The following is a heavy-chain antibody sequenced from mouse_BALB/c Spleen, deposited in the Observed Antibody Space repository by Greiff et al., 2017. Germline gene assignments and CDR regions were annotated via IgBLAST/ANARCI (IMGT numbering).Heavy chain of an antibody. CDR2: INPNNGGT. Sequence: VQLKESGPELVKPGASVKISCKASGYTFTDYNMDWVKQSHGKSLEWIGDINPNNGGTIYNQKFKGKATLTVDKSSSTAYMELRSLTSEDTAGYYCARRYAMDYWGQGTSGTVSS. J-gene: IGHJ4*01. CDR3: ARRYAMDY. CDR1: GYTFTDYN. V-gene: IGHV1-18*01.